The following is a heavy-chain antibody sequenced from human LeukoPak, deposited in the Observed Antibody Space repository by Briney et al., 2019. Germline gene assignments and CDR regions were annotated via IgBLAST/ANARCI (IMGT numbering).Heavy chain of an antibody. J-gene: IGHJ3*02. V-gene: IGHV3-7*03. Sequence: GGSLRLSCAASGFTFSSYWMSWVRQAPGKGLEWVANIKQDGSEKYYVDSVKGRFTISRDNAKNSLYLQMNSLRAEDTAVYYCAWIYCDGGSCYSVFDAFGIWGQGTMVTVSS. CDR3: AWIYCDGGSCYSVFDAFGI. D-gene: IGHD2-15*01. CDR1: GFTFSSYW. CDR2: IKQDGSEK.